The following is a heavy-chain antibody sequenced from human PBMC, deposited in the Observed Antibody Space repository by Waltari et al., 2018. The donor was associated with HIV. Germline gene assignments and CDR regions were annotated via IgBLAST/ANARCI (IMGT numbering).Heavy chain of an antibody. CDR3: ARAVGGRSEIDA. CDR1: GFSFSGFV. CDR2: IWNDGSKR. Sequence: VQFAQSGGRVVQSGETLKISCAASGFSFSGFVMPWVRQAPGKGLEWLAVIWNDGSKRDHADSVKGRFTISRDNSKDTLFLQMNSLKVEDTATYYCARAVGGRSEIDAWGPGTLVAVSS. J-gene: IGHJ5*02. V-gene: IGHV3-33*01.